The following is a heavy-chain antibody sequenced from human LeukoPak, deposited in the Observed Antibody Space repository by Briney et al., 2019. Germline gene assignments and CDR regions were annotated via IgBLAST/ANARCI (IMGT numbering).Heavy chain of an antibody. Sequence: GASVKVSCKASGYTFTSYGISWVRQAPGQGLEWMGWMNPNSGNTGYAQKFQGRVTMTRNTSISTAYMELSSLRSEDTAVYYCARGAAVVVPAATKKYFDYWGQGTLVTVSS. CDR1: GYTFTSYG. D-gene: IGHD2-2*01. J-gene: IGHJ4*02. CDR3: ARGAAVVVPAATKKYFDY. CDR2: MNPNSGNT. V-gene: IGHV1-8*02.